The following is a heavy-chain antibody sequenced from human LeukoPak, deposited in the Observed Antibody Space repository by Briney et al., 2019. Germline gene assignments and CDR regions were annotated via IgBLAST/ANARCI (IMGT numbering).Heavy chain of an antibody. CDR1: EFTFSSYW. CDR3: ARGGSGNFYY. D-gene: IGHD1-26*01. J-gene: IGHJ4*02. V-gene: IGHV3-74*01. CDR2: INSDGSFT. Sequence: PGGSLRLSCAASEFTFSSYWMNWVRQTPGKGLVWVSRINSDGSFTSYADSVKGRFTISRDNAKNTLYLQMNSLRAEDTAVYYCARGGSGNFYYWGQGTLVTVSS.